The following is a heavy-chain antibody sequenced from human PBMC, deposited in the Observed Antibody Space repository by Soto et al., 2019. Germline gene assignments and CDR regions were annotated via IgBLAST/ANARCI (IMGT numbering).Heavy chain of an antibody. V-gene: IGHV4-61*01. CDR2: MFYSGRT. J-gene: IGHJ4*01. CDR3: ARLVRSRRFYY. D-gene: IGHD2-8*02. Sequence: SETLSLTFAVSGGSVNSDSRYWSWIRQPPGKGLYWFGHMFYSGRTNYNPSFKSRVTISGETSKNQFSLKLCSATAADTAVYYFARLVRSRRFYYLGPGTPVT. CDR1: GGSVNSDSRY.